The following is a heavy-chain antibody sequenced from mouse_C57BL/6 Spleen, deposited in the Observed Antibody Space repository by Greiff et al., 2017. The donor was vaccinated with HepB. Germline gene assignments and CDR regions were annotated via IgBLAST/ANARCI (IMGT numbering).Heavy chain of an antibody. V-gene: IGHV5-4*01. CDR1: GFTFSSYA. CDR2: ISDGGSYT. CDR3: AKANPYDYGWFAY. J-gene: IGHJ3*01. D-gene: IGHD2-4*01. Sequence: EVQLQESGGGLVKPGGSLKLSCAASGFTFSSYAMSWVRQTPEKRLEWVATISDGGSYTYYPDNIKGRITISKDNAKNNLNMQMSHLKSEDTDMYYCAKANPYDYGWFAYWGQGTLVTVSA.